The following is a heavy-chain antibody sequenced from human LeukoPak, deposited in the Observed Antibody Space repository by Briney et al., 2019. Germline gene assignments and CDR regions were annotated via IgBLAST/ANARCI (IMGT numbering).Heavy chain of an antibody. CDR3: ARAPMIVGAEQQPYYYYYYMDV. D-gene: IGHD1-26*01. Sequence: GGSLRLSCAASGFTFSSYAMSWVRQAPGKGLEWVSGISGSGGSTYYADSVKGRFTISRDNSKNTLYLQMISLRAEDTAVYYCARAPMIVGAEQQPYYYYYYMDVWGKGTTVTVSS. V-gene: IGHV3-23*01. CDR2: ISGSGGST. CDR1: GFTFSSYA. J-gene: IGHJ6*03.